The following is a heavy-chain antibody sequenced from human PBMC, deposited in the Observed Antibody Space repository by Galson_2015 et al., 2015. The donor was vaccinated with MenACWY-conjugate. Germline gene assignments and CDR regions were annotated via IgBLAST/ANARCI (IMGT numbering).Heavy chain of an antibody. D-gene: IGHD7-27*01. Sequence: SLRLSCAASGFPFSNHGMSWVRQAPGKGMEWVSSISNTGGLTYYADSVRGRFTSSRDNSKNTLYLQLNSLSAGDTAMYYCAKMGKTGNWYFDLWGRGTLVTVSS. J-gene: IGHJ2*01. CDR3: AKMGKTGNWYFDL. V-gene: IGHV3-23*01. CDR1: GFPFSNHG. CDR2: ISNTGGLT.